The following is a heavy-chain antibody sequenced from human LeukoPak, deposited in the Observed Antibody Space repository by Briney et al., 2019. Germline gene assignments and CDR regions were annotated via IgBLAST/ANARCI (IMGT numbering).Heavy chain of an antibody. J-gene: IGHJ3*02. CDR2: IYHSGST. D-gene: IGHD5-18*01. CDR1: GGSISSSSW. CDR3: ARGYSYGSLDAFDI. Sequence: SETLSLTCAVSGGSISSSSWWSWVRQPPGKGLEWIGEIYHSGSTNYNPSLKSRVTISVDKSKNQFSLKLSSVTAADTAVYYCARGYSYGSLDAFDIWGQGTMVTVSS. V-gene: IGHV4-4*02.